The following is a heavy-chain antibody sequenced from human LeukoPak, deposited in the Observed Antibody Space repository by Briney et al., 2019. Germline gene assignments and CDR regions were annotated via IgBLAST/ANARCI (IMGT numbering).Heavy chain of an antibody. CDR3: AAGDYVPYYFDY. D-gene: IGHD4-17*01. CDR2: IYTSENT. Sequence: SETLSLTCTVSGGSISRFYWSWIRQSAGKGLEWIGRIYTSENTNYNPSLKSRVTMSVDTSKNQFSLKLTSVTAADTAVYYCAAGDYVPYYFDYWGQGTLVTVSS. J-gene: IGHJ4*02. V-gene: IGHV4-4*07. CDR1: GGSISRFY.